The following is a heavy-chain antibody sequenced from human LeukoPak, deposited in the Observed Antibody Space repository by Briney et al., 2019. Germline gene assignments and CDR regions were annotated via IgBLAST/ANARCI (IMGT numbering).Heavy chain of an antibody. Sequence: PSETLSLTCTVSGGSISSGGYYWSWIRQHPGKGLEWIGYIYYSGSTYYNPSLKSRVTISVDTSKNQFSLKLSSVTAADTAVYYCARAGLYGDYFDYWGQGTLVTVSS. CDR1: GGSISSGGYY. D-gene: IGHD4-17*01. CDR2: IYYSGST. J-gene: IGHJ4*02. CDR3: ARAGLYGDYFDY. V-gene: IGHV4-31*03.